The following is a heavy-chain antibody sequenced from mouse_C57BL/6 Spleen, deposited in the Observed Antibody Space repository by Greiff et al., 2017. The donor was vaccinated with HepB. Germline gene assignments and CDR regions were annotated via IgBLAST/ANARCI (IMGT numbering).Heavy chain of an antibody. CDR2: IYPSDSET. J-gene: IGHJ1*03. V-gene: IGHV1-61*01. Sequence: QVQLQQPGAELVRPGSSVKLSCKASGYTFTSYWMDWVKQRPGQGLEWIGNIYPSDSETHYNQKFKDKATLTVDKSSSTAYMQLSSLTSEDSAVYYCASFYYGNYERYFDVWGTGTTVTVSS. CDR3: ASFYYGNYERYFDV. D-gene: IGHD2-1*01. CDR1: GYTFTSYW.